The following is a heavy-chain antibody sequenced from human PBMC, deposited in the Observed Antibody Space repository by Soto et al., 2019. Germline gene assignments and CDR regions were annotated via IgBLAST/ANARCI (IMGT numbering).Heavy chain of an antibody. J-gene: IGHJ2*01. CDR3: ARDLKAPSTTVTTGVRYFDL. CDR2: ISSSSSYI. Sequence: EVQLVESGGGLVKPGGSLRLSCAASGFTISSYSMNWVRQAPGKGLEWVSSISSSSSYIYYADSVKGRFTISRDNAKNSLYLQMNSLRAEDTAVYYCARDLKAPSTTVTTGVRYFDLWGRGTLVTVSS. V-gene: IGHV3-21*01. D-gene: IGHD4-17*01. CDR1: GFTISSYS.